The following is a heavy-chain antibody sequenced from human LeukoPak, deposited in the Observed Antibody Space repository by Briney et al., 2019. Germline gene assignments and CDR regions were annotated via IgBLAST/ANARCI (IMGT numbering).Heavy chain of an antibody. CDR1: GYTVTGYY. D-gene: IGHD6-6*01. Sequence: ASVKVSCKASGYTVTGYYMHWVRQAPAQGLEWMGWINPNSGGTNYAQKFQGRVTMTRDTSISTAYTELSRLRSDDTAVYYCARGLSISSDGWFDPWGQGTLVTVSS. J-gene: IGHJ5*02. V-gene: IGHV1-2*02. CDR3: ARGLSISSDGWFDP. CDR2: INPNSGGT.